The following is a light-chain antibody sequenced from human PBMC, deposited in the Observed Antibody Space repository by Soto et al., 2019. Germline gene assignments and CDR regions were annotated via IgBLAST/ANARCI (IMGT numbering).Light chain of an antibody. J-gene: IGKJ1*01. CDR2: GAS. CDR1: QGVDSSY. V-gene: IGKV3-20*01. CDR3: HQYDSSPWT. Sequence: EIVLTQSPGTLSLSPGERATVFCRASQGVDSSYLAWFQQKPGQAPRLLIYGASRRATGVPDRFSGSGSGTDFTLTITKLEPEDFAVYYCHQYDSSPWTFGQGTKVEI.